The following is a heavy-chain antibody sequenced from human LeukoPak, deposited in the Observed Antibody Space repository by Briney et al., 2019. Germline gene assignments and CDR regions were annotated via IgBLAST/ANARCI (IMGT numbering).Heavy chain of an antibody. J-gene: IGHJ3*02. CDR3: ARGTSHSGAFDI. CDR2: ISSSSSYI. Sequence: GSLRLSCAASGFTFSSYSMNWVRQAPGKGLEWVSSISSSSSYIYYADSVKGRFTISRDNAKNSLYLQMNSLRAEDTAVYYCARGTSHSGAFDIWGQGTMVTVSS. D-gene: IGHD2-2*01. V-gene: IGHV3-21*01. CDR1: GFTFSSYS.